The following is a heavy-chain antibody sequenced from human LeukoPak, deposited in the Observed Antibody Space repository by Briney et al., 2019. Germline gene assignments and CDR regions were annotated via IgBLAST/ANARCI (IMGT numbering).Heavy chain of an antibody. CDR1: GFSFRNYN. CDR3: AREGWVLGVAGILDY. D-gene: IGHD6-19*01. V-gene: IGHV3-21*01. CDR2: INDRSTYI. Sequence: GGSLRLSCAASGFSFRNYNMNWVRQAPGKGLEWVSSINDRSTYIYYADSVKGRFTISRDNAKNSLYLQMNSLRVEDTAVYYCAREGWVLGVAGILDYWGQGTLVTVSS. J-gene: IGHJ4*02.